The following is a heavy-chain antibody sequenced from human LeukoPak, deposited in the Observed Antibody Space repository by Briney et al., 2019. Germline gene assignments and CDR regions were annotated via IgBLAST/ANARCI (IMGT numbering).Heavy chain of an antibody. J-gene: IGHJ4*02. Sequence: PGGSLRLSCAGSGFTFSNSDMNWVRQAPGKGLEWLSHITSSNTIFYADSVKGRFTVSRDIAKKSLYLQMNGLRDEDTAVYYCTRGKADWGQGTLVTVSS. CDR2: ITSSNTI. CDR1: GFTFSNSD. V-gene: IGHV3-48*02. CDR3: TRGKAD.